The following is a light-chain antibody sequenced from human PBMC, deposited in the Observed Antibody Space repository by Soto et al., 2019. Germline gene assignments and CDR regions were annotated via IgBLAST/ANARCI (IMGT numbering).Light chain of an antibody. J-gene: IGLJ1*01. CDR3: SSYTSASTQV. Sequence: QSALTQPASVSGSPGQSITIYCTGTSSDVGRYNYVSWYQHHPGKAPKLMIYEVSYRPSGVSHRFSGSKSGNTASLTISGLQAEDEADYYCSSYTSASTQVFGTGTKVTVL. CDR2: EVS. V-gene: IGLV2-14*01. CDR1: SSDVGRYNY.